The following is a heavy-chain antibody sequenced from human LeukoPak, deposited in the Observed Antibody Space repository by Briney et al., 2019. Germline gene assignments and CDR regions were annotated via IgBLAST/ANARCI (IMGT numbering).Heavy chain of an antibody. V-gene: IGHV3-7*01. CDR2: IKQDGSEK. J-gene: IGHJ6*03. Sequence: QHWGSLRLSCASSGFTFSSYWMSWVRQAPGKGLEWVANIKQDGSEKYYVDSVKGRFTISRDNAKNSLYLQMNSLRAEDTAVYYCAREAADYYYYMDVWGKGTTVTVSS. CDR1: GFTFSSYW. CDR3: AREAADYYYYMDV.